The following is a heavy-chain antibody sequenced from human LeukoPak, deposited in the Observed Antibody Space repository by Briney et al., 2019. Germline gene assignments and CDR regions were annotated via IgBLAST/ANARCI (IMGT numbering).Heavy chain of an antibody. CDR1: GYTFTGYY. CDR2: INPNSGGT. Sequence: ASVKVSCKASGYTFTGYYMHWVRQAPGQGLEWMGWINPNSGGTNYAQKFQGRVTMTRDTSVSTAYMELSRLRSDDTAVYYCARDWTSIVVVPAAIYDWGQGTLVTVSS. D-gene: IGHD2-2*01. V-gene: IGHV1-2*02. J-gene: IGHJ4*02. CDR3: ARDWTSIVVVPAAIYD.